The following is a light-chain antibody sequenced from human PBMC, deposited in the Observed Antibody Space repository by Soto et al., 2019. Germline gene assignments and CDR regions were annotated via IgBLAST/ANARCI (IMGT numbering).Light chain of an antibody. V-gene: IGKV1-9*01. CDR3: QQLNTFPPFWP. CDR1: QGIRSY. CDR2: GAS. Sequence: DIQLTQSPSFLSASVGDRVTITCRASQGIRSYLAWYQQRPGKAPELLIYGASTLRPGGASRFSGSGSGTEFTLTGSALPPEDFATYFCQQLNTFPPFWPFGPGTKVDIK. J-gene: IGKJ3*01.